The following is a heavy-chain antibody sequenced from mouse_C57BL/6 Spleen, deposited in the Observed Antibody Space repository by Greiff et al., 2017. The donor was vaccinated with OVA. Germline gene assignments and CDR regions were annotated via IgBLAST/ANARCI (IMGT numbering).Heavy chain of an antibody. CDR2: ISNLAYSI. D-gene: IGHD1-1*01. V-gene: IGHV5-15*04. J-gene: IGHJ2*01. CDR1: GFTFSDYG. Sequence: DVMLVESGGGLVQPGGSLKLSCAASGFTFSDYGMAWVRQAPRKGPEWVAFISNLAYSIYYADTVTGRFTISRENAKNTLYLEMSSLRSEDTAMYYCARRGYGSNYFDYWGQGTTLTVSS. CDR3: ARRGYGSNYFDY.